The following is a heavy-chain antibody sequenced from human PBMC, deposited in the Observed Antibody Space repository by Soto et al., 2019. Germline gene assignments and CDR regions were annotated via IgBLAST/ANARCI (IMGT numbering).Heavy chain of an antibody. CDR1: GGSISSGDYY. J-gene: IGHJ6*02. V-gene: IGHV4-30-4*01. CDR3: ARERVRHYDFWSGYDDYYGMDV. CDR2: IYYSGST. Sequence: PSETLSLTCTVSGGSISSGDYYWSWIRQPPGKGLEWIGYIYYSGSTYYNPSLKSRVTISVDTSKYQFSLKLSSVTAADTAVYYCARERVRHYDFWSGYDDYYGMDVWGQGTTVTVSS. D-gene: IGHD3-3*01.